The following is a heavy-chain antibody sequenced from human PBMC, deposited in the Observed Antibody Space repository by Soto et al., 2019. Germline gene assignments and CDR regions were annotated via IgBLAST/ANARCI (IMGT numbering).Heavy chain of an antibody. CDR3: ARVEGYSSSWYRADYYYMAV. J-gene: IGHJ6*03. CDR1: GGTFSSYT. CDR2: IIPILGIA. V-gene: IGHV1-69*02. D-gene: IGHD6-13*01. Sequence: SVKVSCKASGGTFSSYTLSWVRQAPGQGLEWMGRIIPILGIANYAQKFQGRVTITADKSTSTAYMELSSLRSEDTAVYYCARVEGYSSSWYRADYYYMAVWGKGTTVTVSS.